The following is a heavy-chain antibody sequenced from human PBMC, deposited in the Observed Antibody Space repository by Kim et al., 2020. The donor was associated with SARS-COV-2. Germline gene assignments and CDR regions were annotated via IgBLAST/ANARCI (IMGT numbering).Heavy chain of an antibody. CDR1: GYSFSGYY. V-gene: IGHV1-2*06. J-gene: IGHJ3*01. D-gene: IGHD3-10*01. Sequence: ASVKVSCKASGYSFSGYYIHWLRQAPGQGLEWMGRIDPINGDTNSAPKFQGRVTMTGDTSISTAYLELNRLTSDDTALYYCARDREPARGTFGDFHVWGQGKKVIVA. CDR2: IDPINGDT. CDR3: ARDREPARGTFGDFHV.